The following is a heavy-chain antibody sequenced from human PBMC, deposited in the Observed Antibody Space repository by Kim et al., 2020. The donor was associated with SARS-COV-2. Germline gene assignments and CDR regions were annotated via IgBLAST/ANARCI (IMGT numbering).Heavy chain of an antibody. CDR2: INSDVSST. CDR3: ASLSMVRGVTAYGMDV. V-gene: IGHV3-74*01. D-gene: IGHD3-10*01. CDR1: GFTFSSYW. J-gene: IGHJ6*02. Sequence: GGSLRLSCAASGFTFSSYWMHWVRQAPGKGLVWVSRINSDVSSTSYADSVTGRFTISRDNAKNTLYLQMNSRRAEDTAVYYCASLSMVRGVTAYGMDVWGQGTTVTVSS.